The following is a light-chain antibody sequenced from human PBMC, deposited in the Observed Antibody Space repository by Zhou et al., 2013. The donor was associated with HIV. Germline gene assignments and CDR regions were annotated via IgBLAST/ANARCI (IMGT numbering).Light chain of an antibody. CDR2: KAS. J-gene: IGKJ2*01. V-gene: IGKV2-30*01. CDR1: QSLVYSDGNTY. CDR3: MQGTQWPPT. Sequence: GQPASMSCTSSQSLVYSDGNTYLNWYHQTPGQSPRRLIFKASKRDSGVPERFSASGSGSNFTLEIATVESEDVGTYFCMQGTQWPPTFGQGTKLDI.